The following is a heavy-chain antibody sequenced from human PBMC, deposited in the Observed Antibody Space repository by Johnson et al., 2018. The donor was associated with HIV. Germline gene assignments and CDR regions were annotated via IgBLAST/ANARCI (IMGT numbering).Heavy chain of an antibody. CDR2: ISYDGSNK. J-gene: IGHJ3*02. Sequence: QVQLVESGGGLVKPGGSLRLSCAASGFTFSSYAMHWVRQAPGKGLEWVAVISYDGSNKYYADSVKGRFTISRDNAKNSLYLQMNSLRAEYTAVYYCARDYWNYGSSAFDIWGQGTMVTVSS. V-gene: IGHV3-30*04. D-gene: IGHD1-7*01. CDR3: ARDYWNYGSSAFDI. CDR1: GFTFSSYA.